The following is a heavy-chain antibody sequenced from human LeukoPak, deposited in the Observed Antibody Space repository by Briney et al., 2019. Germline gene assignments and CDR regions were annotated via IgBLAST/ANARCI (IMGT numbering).Heavy chain of an antibody. D-gene: IGHD2-2*01. CDR1: GYSFTSYW. CDR2: IYPGDSDP. Sequence: GESLKISCKGSGYSFTSYWIGWGRQMPGEGLECMGIIYPGDSDPRYSPSFQGQVPISADKSITPAYLQWSSLKASDTAMYYCASHNSQYQLLLPVDYWGQGTLVPVSS. CDR3: ASHNSQYQLLLPVDY. V-gene: IGHV5-51*01. J-gene: IGHJ4*02.